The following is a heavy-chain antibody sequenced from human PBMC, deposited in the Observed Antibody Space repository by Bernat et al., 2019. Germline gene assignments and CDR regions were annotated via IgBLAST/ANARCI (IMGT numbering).Heavy chain of an antibody. CDR1: GYTFTSYA. D-gene: IGHD2-21*01. Sequence: QVQLVQSGAEVKKPGSSVKVSCKASGYTFTSYAMNWVRQAPGQGLEWMGWINTNTGNPTYAQGFTGRFVFSLDTPVSTAYLQICSLKAEDTAVYYCASEGFYCGGDCYNDYWGQGTLVTVSS. V-gene: IGHV7-4-1*01. J-gene: IGHJ4*02. CDR3: ASEGFYCGGDCYNDY. CDR2: INTNTGNP.